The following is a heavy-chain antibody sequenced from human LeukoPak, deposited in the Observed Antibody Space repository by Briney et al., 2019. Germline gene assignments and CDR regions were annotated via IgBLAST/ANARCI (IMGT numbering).Heavy chain of an antibody. CDR1: GGSISSYY. CDR2: IYTSGST. J-gene: IGHJ5*02. CDR3: ATSSGSYYSFDP. Sequence: SETLSLTCTVSGGSISSYYWGWIRQPAGKGREWIGRIYTSGSTNYNPSLKSRVTMSVDTSKNQFSLKLSSVTAADTAVYYCATSSGSYYSFDPWGQGTLVTVSS. D-gene: IGHD1-26*01. V-gene: IGHV4-4*07.